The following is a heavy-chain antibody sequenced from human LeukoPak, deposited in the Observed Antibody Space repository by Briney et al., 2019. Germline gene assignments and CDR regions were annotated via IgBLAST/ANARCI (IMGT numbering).Heavy chain of an antibody. CDR3: ERNNGMDV. J-gene: IGHJ6*02. Sequence: PGGSLRLSCAASGFTFSSYAMSWVRQAPGRGPEWVANVNRDGSETYYLDSVKGRFTISKDNAKNSLYLQMNSLRAEDTALYRCERNNGMDVWGQGTTVIVSS. CDR2: VNRDGSET. V-gene: IGHV3-7*03. CDR1: GFTFSSYA.